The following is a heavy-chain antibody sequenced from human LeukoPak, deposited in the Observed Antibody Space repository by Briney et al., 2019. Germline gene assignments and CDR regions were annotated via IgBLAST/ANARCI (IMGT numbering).Heavy chain of an antibody. CDR2: IKQDGSEK. D-gene: IGHD1-1*01. J-gene: IGHJ4*02. V-gene: IGHV3-7*01. CDR1: GFTFDDYA. CDR3: ARDPRTVRI. Sequence: GGSLRLSCAASGFTFDDYAVHWVRQAPGKGLEWVANIKQDGSEKYYVDSLKGRFTISRDNAKNSLYLQVNSLRVEDTAIYYCARDPRTVRIWGQGTLVTVSS.